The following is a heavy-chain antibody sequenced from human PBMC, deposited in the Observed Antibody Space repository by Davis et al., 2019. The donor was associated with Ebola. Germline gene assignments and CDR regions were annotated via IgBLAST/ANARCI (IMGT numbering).Heavy chain of an antibody. D-gene: IGHD2-15*01. CDR1: GYTFTSYA. J-gene: IGHJ6*02. CDR3: ARGGRYCSGGSCDSHYYYCMDV. CDR2: IHAGTGNT. Sequence: ASVQVSCKASGYTFTSYAMHWLRQDPGQRLVWMGWIHAGTGNTKYSKKLQGRVTITRDKSASTAYMELSSLRSEETAVYYCARGGRYCSGGSCDSHYYYCMDVWGQGTTVTVSS. V-gene: IGHV1-3*01.